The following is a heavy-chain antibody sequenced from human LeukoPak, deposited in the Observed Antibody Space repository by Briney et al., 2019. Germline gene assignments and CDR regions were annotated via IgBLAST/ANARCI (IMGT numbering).Heavy chain of an antibody. CDR3: AGDSSGWHYFDY. J-gene: IGHJ4*02. V-gene: IGHV4-39*01. CDR2: IYYSGST. Sequence: SETLSLTCTVSGGSISSSSYYWGWIRQSPGKGLEWIGSIYYSGSTYYNPSLKSRVSISVDTSKNQFSLKLSSVTAADTAVYYCAGDSSGWHYFDYWGQGTLVTVSS. D-gene: IGHD6-19*01. CDR1: GGSISSSSYY.